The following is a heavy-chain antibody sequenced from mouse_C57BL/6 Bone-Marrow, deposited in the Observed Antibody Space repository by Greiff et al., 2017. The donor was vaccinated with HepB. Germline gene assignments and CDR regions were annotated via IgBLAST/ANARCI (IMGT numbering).Heavy chain of an antibody. CDR1: GYSFTGYF. V-gene: IGHV1-20*01. J-gene: IGHJ2*01. CDR3: ARMNGNYVDYFDY. CDR2: INPYNGDT. Sequence: EVQLVESGPELVKPGDSVKISCKASGYSFTGYFMNWVMQSHGKSLEWIGRINPYNGDTFYNQKFKGKATLTVDKSSSTAHMELRSLTSEDSAVYYCARMNGNYVDYFDYWGQGTTLTVSS. D-gene: IGHD2-1*01.